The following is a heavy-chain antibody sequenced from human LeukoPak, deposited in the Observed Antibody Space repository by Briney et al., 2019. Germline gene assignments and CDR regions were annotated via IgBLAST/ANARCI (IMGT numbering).Heavy chain of an antibody. Sequence: AGPTLVNPTQTLTLTCTFPGFSLSSLGVGVGWIRQPPEKALEWLALIYCDDDKRYSPSLKTGLTITKEDSNNQVVLTLTNMHPVDTATDYCAHYSSSWYYFGSWGQGTLVTVSS. D-gene: IGHD6-13*01. J-gene: IGHJ4*02. CDR3: AHYSSSWYYFGS. CDR2: IYCDDDK. V-gene: IGHV2-5*02. CDR1: GFSLSSLGVG.